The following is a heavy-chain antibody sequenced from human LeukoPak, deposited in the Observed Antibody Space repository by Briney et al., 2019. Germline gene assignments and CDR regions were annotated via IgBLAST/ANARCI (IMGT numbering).Heavy chain of an antibody. CDR1: DGSISSNNW. J-gene: IGHJ4*02. CDR3: ARDSYGGNSLDY. Sequence: SETLSLTCAVSDGSISSNNWWIWVRQSPEKGLEWIGEIYHDGSTNYNPSLKSRVTISMVKSKNQLSLKLNFVTAADTAMYYCARDSYGGNSLDYWGQGTLVTVSS. V-gene: IGHV4-4*02. CDR2: IYHDGST. D-gene: IGHD4-23*01.